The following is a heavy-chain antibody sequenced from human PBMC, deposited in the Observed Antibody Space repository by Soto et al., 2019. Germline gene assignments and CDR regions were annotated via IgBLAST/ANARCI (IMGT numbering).Heavy chain of an antibody. Sequence: XSVKVSCKASGYTFTNYGLTWVRQAPGQGPEWVGWISAYNGNTHYAQKLQGRVAMTTDTSTSTAYMELRSLSSDDTAVYYCARPQNDILTDSYTNYFDSWGQGTPVTVSS. CDR1: GYTFTNYG. CDR2: ISAYNGNT. V-gene: IGHV1-18*01. J-gene: IGHJ4*02. CDR3: ARPQNDILTDSYTNYFDS. D-gene: IGHD3-9*01.